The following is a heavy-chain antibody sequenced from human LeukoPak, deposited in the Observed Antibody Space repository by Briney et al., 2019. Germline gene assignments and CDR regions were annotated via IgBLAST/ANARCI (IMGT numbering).Heavy chain of an antibody. J-gene: IGHJ1*01. CDR3: ARHDSSGWYTYFQH. CDR2: IYYSGST. V-gene: IGHV4-59*08. Sequence: SETLSLTCTVSGGSISSYYWSWIRQHPGKGLEWIGYIYYSGSTYYNPSLKSRVTISVDTSKNQFSLKLSSVTAADTAVYYWARHDSSGWYTYFQHWGQGTLVTISS. D-gene: IGHD6-19*01. CDR1: GGSISSYY.